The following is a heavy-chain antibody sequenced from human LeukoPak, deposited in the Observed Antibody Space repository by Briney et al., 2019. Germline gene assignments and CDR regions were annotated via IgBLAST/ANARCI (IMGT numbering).Heavy chain of an antibody. CDR2: LNPHSGNT. CDR3: ARGRGGIAVAGTNWFDP. CDR1: GYTFTNYD. Sequence: ASVKVSCKASGYTFTNYDINWVRQATGQGLEWMGWLNPHSGNTGYAQKFQGRVTITRNTSISTAYMELSSLRSEDTAVYYCARGRGGIAVAGTNWFDPWGQGTLVTVSS. V-gene: IGHV1-8*01. D-gene: IGHD6-19*01. J-gene: IGHJ5*02.